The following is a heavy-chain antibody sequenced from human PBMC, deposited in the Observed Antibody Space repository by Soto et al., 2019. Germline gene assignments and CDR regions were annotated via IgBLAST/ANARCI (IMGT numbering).Heavy chain of an antibody. CDR3: AKMQSRLRPDYYYYYLDV. CDR2: ISYDGTNK. V-gene: IGHV3-30*18. J-gene: IGHJ6*03. D-gene: IGHD2-21*01. Sequence: GGSLRLSCAASGFTFSSYGMHWVRQAPGKGLEWVAVISYDGTNKYYGDSVKGRFTISRDNSKNTLYLQMNSLRAEDTAVYYCAKMQSRLRPDYYYYYLDVWGKGTTVTVSS. CDR1: GFTFSSYG.